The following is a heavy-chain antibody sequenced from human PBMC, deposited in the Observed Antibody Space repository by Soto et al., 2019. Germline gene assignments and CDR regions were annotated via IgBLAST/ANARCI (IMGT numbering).Heavy chain of an antibody. CDR1: GYTFTSYG. Sequence: QVQLVQSGAEVKKPGASVKVSCKASGYTFTSYGISWVRQAPGQGLEWMGWISAYNGNTNYAQKLQGRVTMTTDTSTSPAYMELRSLRSDDTAVYYCARLRLGYYDSSGYYSPPGYWGQGTLVTVSS. D-gene: IGHD3-22*01. V-gene: IGHV1-18*01. CDR2: ISAYNGNT. J-gene: IGHJ4*02. CDR3: ARLRLGYYDSSGYYSPPGY.